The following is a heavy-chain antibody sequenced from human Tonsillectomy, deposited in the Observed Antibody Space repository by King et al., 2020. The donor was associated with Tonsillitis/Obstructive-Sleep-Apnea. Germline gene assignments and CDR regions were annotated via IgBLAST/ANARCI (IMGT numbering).Heavy chain of an antibody. CDR2: ISGSGGST. CDR3: AKDRDFWSGYYMSYFDY. V-gene: IGHV3-23*04. CDR1: AFTFSSYA. Sequence: VQLVEFGGGLVQPGGSLRLSCAASAFTFSSYAMSWVRQAPRKGLEWVSGISGSGGSTYYADSVKGRFTISRDNSKNTLYLQMNSLRAEDTAVYYCAKDRDFWSGYYMSYFDYWGQGTLVTVSS. D-gene: IGHD3-3*01. J-gene: IGHJ4*02.